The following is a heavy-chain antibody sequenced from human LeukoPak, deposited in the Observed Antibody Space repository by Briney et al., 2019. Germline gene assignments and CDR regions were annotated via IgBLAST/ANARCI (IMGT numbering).Heavy chain of an antibody. Sequence: PSETLSLTCSVSGASISSHYWSWIRQPPGKGLEWIGYIHYSGSTNCNPSLKSRVTISLDTSKNQFSLKLTSVTAADTAVYYCSRGLAVSGRSSLDFWGQGTLVTVSS. V-gene: IGHV4-59*11. D-gene: IGHD6-19*01. CDR1: GASISSHY. CDR2: IHYSGST. CDR3: SRGLAVSGRSSLDF. J-gene: IGHJ4*02.